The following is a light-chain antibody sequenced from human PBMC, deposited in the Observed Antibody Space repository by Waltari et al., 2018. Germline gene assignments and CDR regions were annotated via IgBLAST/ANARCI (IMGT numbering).Light chain of an antibody. J-gene: IGLJ2*01. Sequence: QSALTQPRSVSGSPGQSVAISCTGTSSDVGGYNYVSWYQQYPGTAPKLIIYDVTKRPSGVPDRFSGSKSGNTASRTISGLQAEDEADYYCCSYAGTYTPLFGGGTKLTVL. CDR1: SSDVGGYNY. CDR2: DVT. V-gene: IGLV2-11*01. CDR3: CSYAGTYTPL.